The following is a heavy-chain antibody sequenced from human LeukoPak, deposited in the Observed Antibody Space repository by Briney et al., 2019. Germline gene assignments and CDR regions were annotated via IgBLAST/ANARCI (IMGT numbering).Heavy chain of an antibody. CDR1: GYSVSRSDSY. D-gene: IGHD3-22*01. Sequence: SETLSLTCSVSGYSVSRSDSYWDWIRQPPGKGLGWIGTIYYSGRTYYSPSLKSRVTMSVDPSNNQFPLNLRSVTTSDTELYYCARRRYYDGSGYLEWGQGTLLSVSS. V-gene: IGHV4-39*01. CDR2: IYYSGRT. CDR3: ARRRYYDGSGYLE. J-gene: IGHJ1*01.